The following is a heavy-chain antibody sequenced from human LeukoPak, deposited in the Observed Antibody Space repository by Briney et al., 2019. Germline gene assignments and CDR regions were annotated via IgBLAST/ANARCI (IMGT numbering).Heavy chain of an antibody. Sequence: VASVKVSCKVSGNSLSELSIQWVPQAPGKGLECMGGFDPEEAKMVYAQNFQGRVTMTEDTSTQTAYMELSGLTSDDTAVYYCTTRSGDFWSGFVNWGQGTLVTVSS. CDR3: TTRSGDFWSGFVN. J-gene: IGHJ4*02. V-gene: IGHV1-24*01. D-gene: IGHD3-3*01. CDR1: GNSLSELS. CDR2: FDPEEAKM.